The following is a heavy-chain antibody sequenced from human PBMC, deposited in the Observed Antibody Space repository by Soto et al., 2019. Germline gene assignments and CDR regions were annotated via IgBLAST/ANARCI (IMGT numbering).Heavy chain of an antibody. V-gene: IGHV3-23*01. Sequence: GXSLRLSCAASGFTFSSYAMSWFRQAPGKGLEWVSAISGSGGSTYYADSVKGRFTISRDNSKNTLYLQMNSLRAEDTAVYYCAKDVRFLEWLFGYWGQGTLVTVSS. CDR2: ISGSGGST. CDR1: GFTFSSYA. D-gene: IGHD3-3*01. CDR3: AKDVRFLEWLFGY. J-gene: IGHJ4*02.